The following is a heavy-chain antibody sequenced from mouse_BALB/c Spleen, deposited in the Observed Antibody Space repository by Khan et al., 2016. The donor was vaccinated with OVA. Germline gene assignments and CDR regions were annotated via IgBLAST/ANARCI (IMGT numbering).Heavy chain of an antibody. CDR1: GYTFTTAG. V-gene: IGHV9-4*02. CDR3: ARGVAAYYRYDGDAMEY. Sequence: QIQLVQSGPELKKPGETVRISCKASGYTFTTAGIHWVQKMPGKGLKWIGWINTHTGVPKYAEDFKGRFAFSLEISASTAYLQITNLKNEDTATXVWARGVAAYYRYDGDAMEYWGQGTSVTVSS. CDR2: INTHTGVP. D-gene: IGHD2-14*01. J-gene: IGHJ4*01.